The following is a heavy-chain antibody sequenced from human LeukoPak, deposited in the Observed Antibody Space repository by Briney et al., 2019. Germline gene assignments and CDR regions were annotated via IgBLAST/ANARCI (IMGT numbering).Heavy chain of an antibody. CDR1: GFTFSSYG. J-gene: IGHJ4*02. CDR3: ARDPTTVTSGFCDY. Sequence: GGSLRLPCAASGFTFSSYGMHWVRQAPGKGLEWVAVIWYDGSNKYYADSVKGRFTISRDNSKNTLYLQMNSLRAEDTAVYYCARDPTTVTSGFCDYWGQGTLVTVSS. V-gene: IGHV3-33*01. CDR2: IWYDGSNK. D-gene: IGHD4-17*01.